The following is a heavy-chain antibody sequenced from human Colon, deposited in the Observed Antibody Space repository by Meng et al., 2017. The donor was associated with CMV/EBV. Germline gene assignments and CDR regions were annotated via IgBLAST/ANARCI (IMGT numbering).Heavy chain of an antibody. Sequence: QVQLQQCGAGLLQPSETLSPTCAVYGDSFSGYYWTWIRQPPGRGLEWIGESYYTGSTNYSPSLKSRVTISLDTSKNQFSLKLNSVTAADTAVYYCARATKSSCWEVLDYWGHGTLVTVSS. CDR3: ARATKSSCWEVLDY. D-gene: IGHD2-2*01. J-gene: IGHJ4*01. CDR1: GDSFSGYY. CDR2: SYYTGST. V-gene: IGHV4-34*01.